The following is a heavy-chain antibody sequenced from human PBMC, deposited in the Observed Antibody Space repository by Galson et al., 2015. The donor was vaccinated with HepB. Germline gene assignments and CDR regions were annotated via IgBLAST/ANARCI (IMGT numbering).Heavy chain of an antibody. V-gene: IGHV7-4-1*02. CDR1: GYTFTSYA. J-gene: IGHJ5*02. Sequence: SVKVSCKASGYTFTSYAMNWVRQAPGQGLEWMGWINTNTGNPTYAQGFTGRFVFSLDTSVSTAYLQISSLKAEDTAVYYCARDRGSSGWYGRDWFDPWGQGTLVTVSS. CDR3: ARDRGSSGWYGRDWFDP. CDR2: INTNTGNP. D-gene: IGHD6-19*01.